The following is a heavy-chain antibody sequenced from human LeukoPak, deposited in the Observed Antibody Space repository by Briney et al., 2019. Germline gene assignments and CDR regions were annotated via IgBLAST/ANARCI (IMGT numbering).Heavy chain of an antibody. J-gene: IGHJ4*02. CDR2: INPSLGIA. D-gene: IGHD4-11*01. CDR1: GWTFSSYA. V-gene: IGHV1-69*04. CDR3: AGHLYSNYDSVIDY. Sequence: APVKVSCKASGWTFSSYAISWVRQAPGQGLEWMGRINPSLGIANYAQTFQGRVTITADKSTSTAYMELSSLRSEDTAVYYCAGHLYSNYDSVIDYWGQGTLVTVS.